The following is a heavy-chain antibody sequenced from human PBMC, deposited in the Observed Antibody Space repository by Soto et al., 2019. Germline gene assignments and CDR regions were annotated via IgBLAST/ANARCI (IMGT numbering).Heavy chain of an antibody. D-gene: IGHD3-10*01. CDR3: AKLRGWGFGELLPGXYYYYYMDV. CDR1: GFTFSSYA. V-gene: IGHV3-23*01. Sequence: GGSLRLSCAASGFTFSSYAMXWVRQAPGKGLEWVSAIXXSGGSTYYXDSVKCRFTISRDNSKNTLYLQMNSLRAEDTAVYYCAKLRGWGFGELLPGXYYYYYMDVWGKGTTVTVSS. CDR2: IXXSGGST. J-gene: IGHJ6*03.